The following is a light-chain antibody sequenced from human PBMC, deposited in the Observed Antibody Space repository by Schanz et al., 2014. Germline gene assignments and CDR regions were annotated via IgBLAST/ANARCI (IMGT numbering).Light chain of an antibody. CDR1: QSVSSSY. J-gene: IGKJ4*01. CDR3: QQYGSSPLT. V-gene: IGKV3-20*01. Sequence: EIVLTQSPGTLSLSPGERATLSCRASQSVSSSYLAWYQQKPGQAPRVLIYGASSRATGIPDRFSGGGSGTDFTLTISRLEPEDFAVYYCQQYGSSPLTFGGGTKVEIK. CDR2: GAS.